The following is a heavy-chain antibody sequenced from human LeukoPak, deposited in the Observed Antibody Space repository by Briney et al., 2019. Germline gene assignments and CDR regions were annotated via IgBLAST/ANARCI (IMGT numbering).Heavy chain of an antibody. J-gene: IGHJ6*03. Sequence: GGSLRLSCAASGFTFSSYWMHWVRQAPGKGLVWVSRIDGDGTTTNYADSVKGRFTISRDNAKNTLYLQINSLSAEDTAVYYCYVHHYYYYMDVRGKGTTVTVSS. D-gene: IGHD3-16*01. CDR1: GFTFSSYW. V-gene: IGHV3-74*01. CDR2: IDGDGTTT. CDR3: YVHHYYYYMDV.